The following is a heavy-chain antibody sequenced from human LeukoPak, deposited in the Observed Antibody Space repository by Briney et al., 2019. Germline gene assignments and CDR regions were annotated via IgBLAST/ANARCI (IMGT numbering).Heavy chain of an antibody. V-gene: IGHV1-2*06. CDR1: GYTFTGYY. Sequence: GASVKVSCKASGYTFTGYYMHWVRQAPGQGLEWMGRINPNSGGTDYAQKFQGRVTMTRDTSISTAYMELSSLRSEDTAVYYCARGKHRPGIAAAGIGYWGQGTLVTVSS. J-gene: IGHJ4*02. CDR2: INPNSGGT. D-gene: IGHD6-13*01. CDR3: ARGKHRPGIAAAGIGY.